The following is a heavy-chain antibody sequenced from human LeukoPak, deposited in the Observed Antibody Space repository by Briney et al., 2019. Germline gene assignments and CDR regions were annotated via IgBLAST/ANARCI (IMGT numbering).Heavy chain of an antibody. J-gene: IGHJ3*02. CDR3: ANLWFGELFSPSDAFDT. D-gene: IGHD3-10*01. CDR2: IRYDGSNK. V-gene: IGHV3-30*02. CDR1: GFTFSSYG. Sequence: GGSLRLSCAASGFTFSSYGMHWVRQAPGKGLEWVAFIRYDGSNKYYADSVKGRFTISRDNSKNTLYLQMNSLRAEDTAVYYCANLWFGELFSPSDAFDTWGQGTMVTVSS.